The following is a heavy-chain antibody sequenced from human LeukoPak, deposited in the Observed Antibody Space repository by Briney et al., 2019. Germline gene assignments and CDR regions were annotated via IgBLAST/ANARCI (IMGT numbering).Heavy chain of an antibody. CDR3: ARLPDYYSRHGAPG. V-gene: IGHV4-34*01. D-gene: IGHD3-10*01. CDR2: INHYGST. Sequence: SETLSLTCTVSGASISSYYWSWIRQPPGKGLEWIGEINHYGSTNYNPSLKSRITISVDTSKNQFSLKLSSVTAADTAVYYCARLPDYYSRHGAPGWGQGTLVTVSS. J-gene: IGHJ4*02. CDR1: GASISSYY.